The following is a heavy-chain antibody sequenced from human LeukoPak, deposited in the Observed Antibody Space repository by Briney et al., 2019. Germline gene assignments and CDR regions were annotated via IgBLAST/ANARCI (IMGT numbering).Heavy chain of an antibody. D-gene: IGHD4-11*01. J-gene: IGHJ6*03. Sequence: GESLKISCKGSGYSFTSYWIGWVRQMPGKGLEWMGIIYPGDSDTRYSPSFQGQVTISADKSISTAYLQWSSLKASDTAMYYCARQKTSYSNYYYYYYMDVWGKGTTVTVSS. CDR2: IYPGDSDT. CDR1: GYSFTSYW. V-gene: IGHV5-51*01. CDR3: ARQKTSYSNYYYYYYMDV.